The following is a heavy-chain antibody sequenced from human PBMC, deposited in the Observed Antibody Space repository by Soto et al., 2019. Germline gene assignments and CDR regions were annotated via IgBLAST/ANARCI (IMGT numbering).Heavy chain of an antibody. CDR2: ISAYNGNT. V-gene: IGHV1-18*01. CDR3: ARGPNYDFWSGYYNYYYYGMDV. D-gene: IGHD3-3*01. CDR1: GYTFTSYG. J-gene: IGHJ6*02. Sequence: ASVKVSCKASGYTFTSYGISWVRQAPGQGFEWMGWISAYNGNTNYAQKLQGRVTMTTDTSTSTAYMELRSLRSDDTAVYYCARGPNYDFWSGYYNYYYYGMDVWGQGTTVTV.